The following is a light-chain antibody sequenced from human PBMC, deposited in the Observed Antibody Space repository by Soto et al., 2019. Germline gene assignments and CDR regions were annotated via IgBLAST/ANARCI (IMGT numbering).Light chain of an antibody. Sequence: EIVLTKYPATMSLSPGERATLSCRASQLVSGKYLAWYNQRPGQAPRVLIHSASSRATGIPDRFTGSGSGTDFTLTITRLEPEDFGVYYCQQYSSLPRTFGQGTKVEIK. J-gene: IGKJ1*01. CDR1: QLVSGKY. V-gene: IGKV3-20*01. CDR2: SAS. CDR3: QQYSSLPRT.